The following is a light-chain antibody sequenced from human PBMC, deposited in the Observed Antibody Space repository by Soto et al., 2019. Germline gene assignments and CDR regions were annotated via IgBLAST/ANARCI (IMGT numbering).Light chain of an antibody. J-gene: IGKJ1*01. Sequence: EIVLTQSPATLSLSPGERATLSCRASQSVTDYLAWYQQKPGQAPRLLIYDASNRATGIPARFSGSGSGTDFTLTISSLEPEDFAVYYCQQRSTWPPWTFGQGTKVEIK. V-gene: IGKV3-11*01. CDR1: QSVTDY. CDR3: QQRSTWPPWT. CDR2: DAS.